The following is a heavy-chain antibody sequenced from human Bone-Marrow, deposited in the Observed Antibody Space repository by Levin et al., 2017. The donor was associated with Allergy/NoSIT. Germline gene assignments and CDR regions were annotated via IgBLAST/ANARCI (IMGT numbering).Heavy chain of an antibody. CDR1: GFIVSDYY. D-gene: IGHD3-10*01. CDR3: ARERFGELKSDDAFDI. J-gene: IGHJ3*02. Sequence: GGSLRLSCAGSGFIVSDYYMSWIRQAPGEGLEWLSSISSSGTTIYYSDSVRGRFTVSGDDATNSLHLQMNNLRPEDTALYFCARERFGELKSDDAFDIWGQGTMVTVSS. CDR2: ISSSGTTI. V-gene: IGHV3-11*01.